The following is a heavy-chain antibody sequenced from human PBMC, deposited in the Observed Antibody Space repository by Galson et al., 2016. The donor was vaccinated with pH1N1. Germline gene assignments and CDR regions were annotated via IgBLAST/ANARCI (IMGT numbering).Heavy chain of an antibody. D-gene: IGHD1-26*01. J-gene: IGHJ4*02. CDR2: IRSKTYGGTK. Sequence: SLRLSCAASGFTINYYWISWVRQAPGKGLEWVGFIRSKTYGGTKQYAASVKDRFTISRDDSTSIAYLQMNNLKTEDTAIYYCTRDFRGTYYPGGYFDYWGQGTQVTVSS. CDR1: GFTINYYW. V-gene: IGHV3-49*04. CDR3: TRDFRGTYYPGGYFDY.